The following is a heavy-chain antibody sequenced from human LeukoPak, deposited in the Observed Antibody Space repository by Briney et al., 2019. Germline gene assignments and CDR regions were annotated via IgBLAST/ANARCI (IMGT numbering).Heavy chain of an antibody. CDR2: IKQDGSEK. CDR3: ASSDYGFDY. D-gene: IGHD4/OR15-4a*01. Sequence: GGPLRLSCAASEFTFSSYWMSWVRQAPGKGLEWVANIKQDGSEKYYVDSVKGRFTISRDNAKNSLYLQMNSLRAEDTAVYYCASSDYGFDYWGQGTLVTVSS. V-gene: IGHV3-7*01. J-gene: IGHJ4*02. CDR1: EFTFSSYW.